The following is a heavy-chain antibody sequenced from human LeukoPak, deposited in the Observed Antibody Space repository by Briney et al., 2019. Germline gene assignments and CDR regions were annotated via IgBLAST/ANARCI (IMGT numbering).Heavy chain of an antibody. J-gene: IGHJ4*02. D-gene: IGHD6-13*01. CDR2: INHSEST. CDR1: GGSFSDYY. Sequence: SETLSLTCAVYGGSFSDYYWSWIRQPPGKGLEWIGEINHSESTNYNPSLKSRVTISVDTSKNQFSLKLSSVTAADTAVYYCARSANPRYSSSWYSYWGQGTLVTVSS. V-gene: IGHV4-34*01. CDR3: ARSANPRYSSSWYSY.